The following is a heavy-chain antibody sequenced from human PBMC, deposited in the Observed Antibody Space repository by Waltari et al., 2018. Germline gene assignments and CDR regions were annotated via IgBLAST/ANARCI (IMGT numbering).Heavy chain of an antibody. CDR3: ARGRVLRFWEWSPVGYYFDY. Sequence: QVQLVQSGAEVKKPGASVKVSCKASGYTFTSYDINWVRQATGQGLEWMGWMNPNSGNTGYEQKFQGRVTMTRNTSISTAYMELSSLRSEDTAVYYCARGRVLRFWEWSPVGYYFDYWGQGTLVTVSS. CDR1: GYTFTSYD. D-gene: IGHD3-3*01. J-gene: IGHJ4*02. CDR2: MNPNSGNT. V-gene: IGHV1-8*01.